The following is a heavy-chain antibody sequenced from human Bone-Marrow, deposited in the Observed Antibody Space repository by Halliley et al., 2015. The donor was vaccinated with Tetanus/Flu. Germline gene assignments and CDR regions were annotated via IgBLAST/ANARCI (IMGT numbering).Heavy chain of an antibody. CDR1: DYSISFGYY. J-gene: IGHJ3*01. D-gene: IGHD3-22*01. V-gene: IGHV4-38-2*01. Sequence: LRLSCGVSDYSISFGYYWGWIRQPPGKGLEWIGTIYHSGSTYYSPSLKSRVSISEEESKNQFSLRLRSLTAADTAVYYCARAENESNGYYAFAVWGQGTMVTVSS. CDR3: ARAENESNGYYAFAV. CDR2: IYHSGST.